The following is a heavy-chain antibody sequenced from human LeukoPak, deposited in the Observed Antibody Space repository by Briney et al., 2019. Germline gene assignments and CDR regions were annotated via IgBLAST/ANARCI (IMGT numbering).Heavy chain of an antibody. V-gene: IGHV3-23*01. CDR2: ISGSGGST. D-gene: IGHD4-11*01. CDR1: GFTFSSYG. CDR3: ARTTPDYSYFYVDV. Sequence: PGGSLRLSCAASGFTFSSYGMSWVRQAPGKGLEWVSAISGSGGSTYYADSVKGRYTISRDSSKDTLFLQMHSPRAEDTAVYYCARTTPDYSYFYVDVWGKGTTVTVSS. J-gene: IGHJ6*03.